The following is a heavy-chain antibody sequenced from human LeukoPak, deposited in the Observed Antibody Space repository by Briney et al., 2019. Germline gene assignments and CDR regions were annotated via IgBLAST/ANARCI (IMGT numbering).Heavy chain of an antibody. D-gene: IGHD2-2*01. CDR2: ISPSSRYI. Sequence: GGSLRLSCAASGFSFSGYSINWVRQAPGKGLEWVSSISPSSRYIYYADSVKGRFTISGDNAKNSLYLQMNSLRAEDTAVYYCARGRGCSSMSCYPDYWGQGTLVTVSS. CDR3: ARGRGCSSMSCYPDY. J-gene: IGHJ4*02. CDR1: GFSFSGYS. V-gene: IGHV3-21*01.